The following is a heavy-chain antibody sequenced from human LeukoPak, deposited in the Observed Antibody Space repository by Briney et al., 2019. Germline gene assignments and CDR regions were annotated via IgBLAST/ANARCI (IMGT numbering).Heavy chain of an antibody. D-gene: IGHD5-18*01. J-gene: IGHJ6*03. CDR3: ARSRDTAMEYYYYYYMDV. Sequence: ASVKVSCKASGYTFTSYYMHWVRQAPGQGLEWMGIINPSGGSTSYAQKFQGRATMTRDTSTSTVYMELSSLRSEDTAVYYCARSRDTAMEYYYYYYMDVWGKGTTVTVSS. CDR2: INPSGGST. CDR1: GYTFTSYY. V-gene: IGHV1-46*01.